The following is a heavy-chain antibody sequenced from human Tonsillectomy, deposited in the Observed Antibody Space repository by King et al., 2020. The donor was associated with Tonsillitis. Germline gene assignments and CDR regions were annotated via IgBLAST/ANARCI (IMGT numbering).Heavy chain of an antibody. CDR2: IIWNGGST. J-gene: IGHJ4*02. Sequence: VQLVESGGGVVRPGGSLRLSCAASGFTFGDYGMSWVRQAPGKGLEGVSGIIWNGGSTDYADSVKGRFTISRDNAKNSLYLQMNSLRAEDTALYYCARDAGVATIWDRPIDYWGQGTLVTVSS. CDR3: ARDAGVATIWDRPIDY. D-gene: IGHD5-12*01. CDR1: GFTFGDYG. V-gene: IGHV3-20*04.